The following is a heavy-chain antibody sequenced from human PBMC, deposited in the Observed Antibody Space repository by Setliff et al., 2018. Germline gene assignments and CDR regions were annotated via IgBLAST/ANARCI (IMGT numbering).Heavy chain of an antibody. CDR1: GGSVSNSSFF. CDR3: GRGFSRIEGWGNWFDP. Sequence: SETLSLTCTVSGGSVSNSSFFWGWLRQAPGKGLEWIGNIYDSGSSNYNASLKSRLIITRDTSKNQISLKLTSVTAADTAVYYCGRGFSRIEGWGNWFDPWGQGILVTVSS. D-gene: IGHD2-15*01. CDR2: IYDSGSS. J-gene: IGHJ5*02. V-gene: IGHV4-39*01.